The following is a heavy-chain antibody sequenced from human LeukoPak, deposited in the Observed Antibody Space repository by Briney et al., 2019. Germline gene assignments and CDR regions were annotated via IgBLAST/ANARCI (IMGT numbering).Heavy chain of an antibody. CDR3: TSAVAGPNYYFDY. CDR1: GFTFSSYG. CDR2: ISYDGSNK. D-gene: IGHD6-19*01. Sequence: PGRSLRLSCAASGFTFSSYGMHWVRQAPGKGLEWVAVISYDGSNKYYADSVKGRFTISRDNSKNTLYLQMNSLRAEDTAVYYCTSAVAGPNYYFDYWGQGTLVTVSS. J-gene: IGHJ4*02. V-gene: IGHV3-30*03.